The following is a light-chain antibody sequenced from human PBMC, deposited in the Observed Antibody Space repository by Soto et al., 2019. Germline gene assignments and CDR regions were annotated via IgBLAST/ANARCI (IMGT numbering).Light chain of an antibody. Sequence: DIPLTQSPSFLSASVGDRVTITCRASQGISSYLAWYQQKPGKAPKLLIYAASTLQSGVPSRFSGSGSGTEFTLTISSLQPEDFATFYCQHLNSFPVIFGPGTTVDV. J-gene: IGKJ3*01. CDR2: AAS. CDR1: QGISSY. V-gene: IGKV1-9*01. CDR3: QHLNSFPVI.